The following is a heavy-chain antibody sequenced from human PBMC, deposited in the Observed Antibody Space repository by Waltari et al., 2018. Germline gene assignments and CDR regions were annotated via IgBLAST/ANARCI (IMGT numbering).Heavy chain of an antibody. V-gene: IGHV4-38-2*01. CDR3: AGDGLDYDSRGGFGY. D-gene: IGHD3-22*01. Sequence: QVQLQESGPGLVKPSETLSLTCAVSGYSISSGYYWGWIRQPPGKGLEWIGSIYHSGSNYHHPSPKRRVTIFSGPAKDPVLLEPSPGAGAEHAVYYWAGDGLDYDSRGGFGYWGQGTPVT. CDR2: IYHSGSN. CDR1: GYSISSGYY. J-gene: IGHJ4*01.